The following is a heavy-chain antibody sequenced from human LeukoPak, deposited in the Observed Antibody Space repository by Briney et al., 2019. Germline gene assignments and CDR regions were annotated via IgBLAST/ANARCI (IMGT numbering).Heavy chain of an antibody. CDR3: AKAKPEAGDYYYYYGMDV. CDR2: ISYDGTNK. J-gene: IGHJ6*02. D-gene: IGHD6-19*01. Sequence: GGSLRLSCAASGFTFSSYAMHWVRQAPGKGLEWVAVISYDGTNKYYADSVKGRVTISRDNSKNTLYLQMNSLRAEDTAVYYCAKAKPEAGDYYYYYGMDVWGQGTTVTVSS. V-gene: IGHV3-30*18. CDR1: GFTFSSYA.